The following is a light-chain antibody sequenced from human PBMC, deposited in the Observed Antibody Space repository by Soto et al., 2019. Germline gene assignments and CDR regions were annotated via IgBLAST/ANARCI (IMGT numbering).Light chain of an antibody. CDR1: QSVSSN. V-gene: IGKV3-15*01. J-gene: IGKJ4*01. Sequence: EIVMTQSPATLSVSPGERATLSCRASQSVSSNLAWYQQKPGQAPRLLIYGASTRATGIPARFSGSGSGTEFTLTISSVQSEDFAVYYCQQYNNWPRGVTFGGGTKVEIK. CDR3: QQYNNWPRGVT. CDR2: GAS.